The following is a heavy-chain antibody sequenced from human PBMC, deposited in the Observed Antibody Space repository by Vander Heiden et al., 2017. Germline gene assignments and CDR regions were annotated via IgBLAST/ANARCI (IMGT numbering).Heavy chain of an antibody. V-gene: IGHV4-31*03. CDR1: GGSVTSDIYS. D-gene: IGHD5-18*01. CDR2: IHHTGRT. J-gene: IGHJ5*02. CDR3: AREMGDTYGLRNCFDP. Sequence: QVQLQESGPGLVKPSQTLSLTCTVAGGSVTSDIYSWTWFRPRPGRGLEWVAFIHHTGRTFDNPSLKSRLTLSVDTSKNQFSLNLRSVTAADTAVYYCAREMGDTYGLRNCFDPWGLGTLVTVSS.